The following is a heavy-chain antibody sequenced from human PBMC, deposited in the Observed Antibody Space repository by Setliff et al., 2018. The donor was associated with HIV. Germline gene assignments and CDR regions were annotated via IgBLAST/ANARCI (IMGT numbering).Heavy chain of an antibody. V-gene: IGHV1-18*01. J-gene: IGHJ4*02. Sequence: ASVKVSCKASGYTFTSYGISWVRQAPGQGLEWMGWISAYNGNTDYAQKLQGRVTMTTDTSTSTAYMELRSLRSDDTAVYYCARDRGWFGEPDTIDYWGQGTLGTVSS. CDR2: ISAYNGNT. CDR1: GYTFTSYG. D-gene: IGHD3-10*01. CDR3: ARDRGWFGEPDTIDY.